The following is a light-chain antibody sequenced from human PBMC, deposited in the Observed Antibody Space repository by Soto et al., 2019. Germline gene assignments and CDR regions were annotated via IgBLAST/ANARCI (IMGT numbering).Light chain of an antibody. CDR3: QQYNNWPRAT. J-gene: IGKJ4*01. V-gene: IGKV3-15*01. CDR2: RAS. CDR1: QDISSN. Sequence: EIVMTQSPATLSVSPGERATLSCRASQDISSNLAWYQQKLGQAPRLFIFRASSRATGIPARFSGSGSGTELNMTISSLQSEDFAVYYCQQYNNWPRATFGGGTKVEIK.